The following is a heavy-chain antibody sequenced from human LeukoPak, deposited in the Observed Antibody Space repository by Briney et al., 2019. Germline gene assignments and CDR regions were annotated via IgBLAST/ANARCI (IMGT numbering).Heavy chain of an antibody. D-gene: IGHD3-22*01. CDR2: ISSSSSYT. CDR3: ARDPRYYYDSSGDLVDY. J-gene: IGHJ4*02. V-gene: IGHV3-11*06. CDR1: GFTFSDYY. Sequence: GGSLRLSCAASGFTFSDYYMSWIRQAPGKGLEWVSYISSSSSYTNYADSVKGRFTISRDNVKNSLYLQMNSLRAEDTAVYYCARDPRYYYDSSGDLVDYWGQGTLVTVSS.